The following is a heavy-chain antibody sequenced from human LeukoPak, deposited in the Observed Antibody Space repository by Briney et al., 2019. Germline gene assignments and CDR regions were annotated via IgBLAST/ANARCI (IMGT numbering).Heavy chain of an antibody. CDR3: ARSGYSNFDY. J-gene: IGHJ4*02. CDR1: GGSLSSGSDY. CDR2: IYASRST. Sequence: SETLSLTCTVSGGSLSSGSDYWSWIRQSAGKGLEWIGRIYASRSTNYNPSLKSRVTISVDTSKNQFSLKLSSVTAADTAVYYCARSGYSNFDYWGQGTLVTVSS. V-gene: IGHV4-61*02. D-gene: IGHD3-3*01.